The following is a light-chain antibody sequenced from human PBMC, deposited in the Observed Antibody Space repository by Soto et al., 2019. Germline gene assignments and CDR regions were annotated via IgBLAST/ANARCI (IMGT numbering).Light chain of an antibody. Sequence: EIVLTQSPATLSLSPGERATLSCRASQSVSSYLAWYQQKPGQAPRLLIYDASNRATGIPARFSGNGSGTDFTLTISSLEPEDFAVYYCQQRGAFGGGTKVDIK. CDR1: QSVSSY. V-gene: IGKV3-11*01. CDR2: DAS. CDR3: QQRGA. J-gene: IGKJ4*01.